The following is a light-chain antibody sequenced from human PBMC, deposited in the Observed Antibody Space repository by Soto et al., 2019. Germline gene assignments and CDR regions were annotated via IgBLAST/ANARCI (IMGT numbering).Light chain of an antibody. CDR3: HEGYSSPRT. V-gene: IGKV1-39*01. CDR2: TAS. J-gene: IGKJ4*01. CDR1: QSIANY. Sequence: DVQMTQSPFSLSASVGDRVTMTCRASQSIANYLNWYQQKPGKAPKLLVFTASSLLSGVPSRFSGTGSGRDFTLTIRSLQPEDFATYYCHEGYSSPRTFGGGTKVEIK.